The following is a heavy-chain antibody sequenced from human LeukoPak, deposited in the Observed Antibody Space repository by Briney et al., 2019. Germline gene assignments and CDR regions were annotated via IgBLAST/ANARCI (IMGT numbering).Heavy chain of an antibody. CDR2: IGGSGIST. CDR1: GFTFSSYA. CDR3: ARAKMGDWKYFDY. D-gene: IGHD3-16*01. Sequence: GRSLRLSCAASGFTFSSYAMSWVRQAPGKGLEWVSAIGGSGISTYFADSVKGRFTISRDNSKNTLYLQMNSLRVEDTAIYYCARAKMGDWKYFDYWGQGTLVTVSS. V-gene: IGHV3-23*01. J-gene: IGHJ4*02.